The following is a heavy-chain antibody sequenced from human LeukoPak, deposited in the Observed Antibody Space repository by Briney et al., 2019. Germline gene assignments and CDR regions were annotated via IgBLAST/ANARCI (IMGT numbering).Heavy chain of an antibody. CDR2: IYYSGST. V-gene: IGHV4-59*08. Sequence: SETLSLTCTVSGGSISSYYWSWIRQPPGKGLEWIGYIYYSGSTNYNPSLKSRVTISVDTSNNQFSLKLSSVTAADTAVYYCATHHRYCSSTSCYRLFDYWGQGTLVTVSS. D-gene: IGHD2-2*01. CDR1: GGSISSYY. J-gene: IGHJ4*02. CDR3: ATHHRYCSSTSCYRLFDY.